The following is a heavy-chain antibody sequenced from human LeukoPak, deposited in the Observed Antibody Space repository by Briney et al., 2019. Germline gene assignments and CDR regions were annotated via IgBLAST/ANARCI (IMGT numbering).Heavy chain of an antibody. J-gene: IGHJ4*02. CDR3: AKDRIKDGYDDY. CDR1: GFTVSNTY. Sequence: GGSLRLSCAASGFTVSNTYMSWVRQAPGKGLEWVSAIGASGGNTYYADSVKGRFTISRDNSKNMLYLQMNSLRAEDTAVYYCAKDRIKDGYDDYWGQGILVTVSS. CDR2: IGASGGNT. V-gene: IGHV3-23*01. D-gene: IGHD5-24*01.